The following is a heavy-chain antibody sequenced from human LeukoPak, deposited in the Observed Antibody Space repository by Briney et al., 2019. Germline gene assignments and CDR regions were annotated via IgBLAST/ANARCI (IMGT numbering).Heavy chain of an antibody. CDR2: INPNSGGT. J-gene: IGHJ6*03. Sequence: GASVKVSCKASGYTFTGYYMNWVRQAPGQGLEWMGWINPNSGGTNYAQKFQGRVTMTRDTSISTAYMELSRLRSDDTAVYYCARDPVRYFDFYYYYMDDWGKGTTVTVSS. V-gene: IGHV1-2*02. CDR1: GYTFTGYY. CDR3: ARDPVRYFDFYYYYMDD. D-gene: IGHD3-9*01.